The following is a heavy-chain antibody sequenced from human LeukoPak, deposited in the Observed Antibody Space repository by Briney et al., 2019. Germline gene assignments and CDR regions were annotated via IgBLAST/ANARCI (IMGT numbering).Heavy chain of an antibody. Sequence: SETLSLTCAVYGGSFSGYYWSWIRQPPGRGLEWIGYIYHSGYTNYNPSLKSRVTISVDTSKNQFSLKLSSVTAADTAVYYCARTTTVRGTYYMDVWGKGTTVTISS. CDR3: ARTTTVRGTYYMDV. CDR2: IYHSGYT. V-gene: IGHV4-59*01. D-gene: IGHD3-10*01. J-gene: IGHJ6*03. CDR1: GGSFSGYY.